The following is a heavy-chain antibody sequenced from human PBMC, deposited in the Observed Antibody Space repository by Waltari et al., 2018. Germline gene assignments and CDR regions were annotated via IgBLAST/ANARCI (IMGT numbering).Heavy chain of an antibody. Sequence: EVQLVESGGGLVQPGGSLRLSCAASGFTFSSYWMRCVRPAPGKGLEWVANIKQDGSEKYYVDSVKGRFTISRDNAKNSLYLQMNSLRAEDTAVYYCARDLAPFGFHSSSSGYWGQGTLVTVSS. V-gene: IGHV3-7*01. CDR2: IKQDGSEK. D-gene: IGHD6-6*01. J-gene: IGHJ4*02. CDR3: ARDLAPFGFHSSSSGY. CDR1: GFTFSSYW.